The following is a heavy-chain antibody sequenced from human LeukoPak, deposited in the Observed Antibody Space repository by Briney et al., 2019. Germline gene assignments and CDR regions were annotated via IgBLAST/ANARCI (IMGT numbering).Heavy chain of an antibody. CDR1: GGSFSGYY. Sequence: SETLSLTCAVYGGSFSGYYWGWVRQPPGKGLEWIGTISYSGNTDYNPSLRSRVAVSVDTSNNQFSLRLSSVTAADTAVYHCARHCCTGPSKRVFDFWGQGTMVTVSS. J-gene: IGHJ3*01. CDR3: ARHCCTGPSKRVFDF. CDR2: ISYSGNT. D-gene: IGHD2-8*02. V-gene: IGHV4-34*01.